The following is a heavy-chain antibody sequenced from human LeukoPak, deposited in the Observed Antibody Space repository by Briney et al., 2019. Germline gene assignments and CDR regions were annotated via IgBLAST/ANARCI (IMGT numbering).Heavy chain of an antibody. D-gene: IGHD6-19*01. V-gene: IGHV4-39*01. CDR3: ATTSYISGWHWNFDY. Sequence: PSETLSLXCTLSGGSISSGSFLWDWIRQPPGKGLEWLGSIHSIGSTYYNPSLKSRLTVSVDTSKNQFSLKLSSVTAADTAVYYCATTSYISGWHWNFDYWGQGTLVTVSS. J-gene: IGHJ4*02. CDR2: IHSIGST. CDR1: GGSISSGSFL.